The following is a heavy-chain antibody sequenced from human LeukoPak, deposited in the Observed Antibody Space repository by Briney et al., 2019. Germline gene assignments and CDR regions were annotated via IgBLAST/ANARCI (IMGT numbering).Heavy chain of an antibody. J-gene: IGHJ4*02. Sequence: ASVKVSCKASGYTFTSYAMHWVRQAPGQRLEWMGWINAGNGNTKYSQEFQGRVTITRDTSASTAYMELSSLRSEDMAVYYCARDNDSRDPPHFDYWGQGTLVTASS. D-gene: IGHD3-16*01. V-gene: IGHV1-3*03. CDR2: INAGNGNT. CDR1: GYTFTSYA. CDR3: ARDNDSRDPPHFDY.